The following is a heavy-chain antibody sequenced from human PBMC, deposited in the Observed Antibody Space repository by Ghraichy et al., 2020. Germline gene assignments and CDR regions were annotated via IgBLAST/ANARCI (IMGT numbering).Heavy chain of an antibody. CDR1: GFTFSTYN. D-gene: IGHD1-20*01. CDR3: ARTLTGTTRPFDY. J-gene: IGHJ4*02. Sequence: GGSLRLSCAASGFTFSTYNMNWVRQAPGKGLEWVSYISSTSNTIYYAVSVKGRFTISRDNAKNSLYLQMNSLRDEDTAVYYCARTLTGTTRPFDYWGQGTLLTVSS. V-gene: IGHV3-48*02. CDR2: ISSTSNTI.